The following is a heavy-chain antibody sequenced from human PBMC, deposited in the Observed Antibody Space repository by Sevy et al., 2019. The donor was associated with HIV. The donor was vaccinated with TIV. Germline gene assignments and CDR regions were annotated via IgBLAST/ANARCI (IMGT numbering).Heavy chain of an antibody. Sequence: GGSLRLSCEASGFTFTSYSMNWVRQAPGKGLEWVSSISSYSYISYADAVKGRFTVSRDNAKNSLYLQMSSLRAEDMAVYYCARDGGNYFDYWGLGTLVTVSS. J-gene: IGHJ4*02. CDR2: ISSYSYI. CDR3: ARDGGNYFDY. D-gene: IGHD3-16*01. CDR1: GFTFTSYS. V-gene: IGHV3-21*01.